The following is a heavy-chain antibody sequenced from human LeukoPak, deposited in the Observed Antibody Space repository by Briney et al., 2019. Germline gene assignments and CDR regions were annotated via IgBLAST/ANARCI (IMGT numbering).Heavy chain of an antibody. D-gene: IGHD1-26*01. CDR1: GFTFSSYW. Sequence: GGSLRLSCAASGFTFSSYWMSWVRQAPGKGLEWVASIKQDGSEKYYVDSVKGRFTISRDNAKNSLYLQMNSLRAEDTAVYYCARDGSRGAFDIWGQGTMVTVSS. V-gene: IGHV3-7*01. J-gene: IGHJ3*02. CDR3: ARDGSRGAFDI. CDR2: IKQDGSEK.